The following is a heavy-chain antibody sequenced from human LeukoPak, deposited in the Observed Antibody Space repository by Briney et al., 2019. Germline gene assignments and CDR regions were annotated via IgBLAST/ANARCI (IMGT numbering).Heavy chain of an antibody. V-gene: IGHV3-53*04. Sequence: GGSLRLSCAASGFTVTSNYMSWVRQAPGKGLEGVSDIYSDASTYYADSVKGRFTISKNNSNNTLYLQMNSLRTDDTAVYYCARPNYVWRTYRGAIDVWGQGTTVTVSS. J-gene: IGHJ6*02. CDR2: IYSDAST. D-gene: IGHD3-16*01. CDR1: GFTVTSNY. CDR3: ARPNYVWRTYRGAIDV.